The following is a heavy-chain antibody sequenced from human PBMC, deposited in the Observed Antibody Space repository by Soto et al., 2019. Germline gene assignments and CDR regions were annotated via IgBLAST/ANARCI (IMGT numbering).Heavy chain of an antibody. J-gene: IGHJ3*02. CDR3: AREITGGPYDAFDI. V-gene: IGHV3-21*01. D-gene: IGHD7-27*01. CDR2: ISSSSSYI. CDR1: GFTFSSYS. Sequence: GGSLRLSCAASGFTFSSYSMNWVRQAPGKGLEWVSSISSSSSYIYYADSVKGRFTISRDNAKNSLYLQMNSLRAEDTAVYYCAREITGGPYDAFDIWGQGTMVTVSS.